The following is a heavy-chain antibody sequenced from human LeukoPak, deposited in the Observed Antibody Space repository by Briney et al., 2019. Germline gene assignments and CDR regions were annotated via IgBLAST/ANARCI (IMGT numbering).Heavy chain of an antibody. CDR1: GFTFSSYA. CDR3: AKDPYYYDSSGYPLIGY. D-gene: IGHD3-22*01. J-gene: IGHJ4*02. Sequence: PGGSLRLSCAASGFTFSSYAMSWVRQAPGKGLEWVSAISGSGGSTYYADSVKGRFTISRDNSKNTLYLQMNSLRAEDTAVYYCAKDPYYYDSSGYPLIGYWGQGTLVTVSS. V-gene: IGHV3-23*01. CDR2: ISGSGGST.